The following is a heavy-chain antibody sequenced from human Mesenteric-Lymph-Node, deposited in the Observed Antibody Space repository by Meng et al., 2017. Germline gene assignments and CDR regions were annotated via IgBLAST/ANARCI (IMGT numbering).Heavy chain of an antibody. CDR3: ARGYSSGRYAFDI. CDR1: GYTFIDYY. D-gene: IGHD3-22*01. Sequence: QVQLVQSGAEVKKPGASVKVSCKASGYTFIDYYMHLVRQAPGQGLEWMGHINPKSGGADYALKFQGRVTLTRDTSISTAYMELSRLRSDDTAVYYCARGYSSGRYAFDIWGQGTLVTVSS. CDR2: INPKSGGA. J-gene: IGHJ3*02. V-gene: IGHV1-2*06.